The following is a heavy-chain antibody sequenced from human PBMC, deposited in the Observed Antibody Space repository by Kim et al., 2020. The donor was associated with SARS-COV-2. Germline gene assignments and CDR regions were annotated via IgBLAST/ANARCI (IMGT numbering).Heavy chain of an antibody. CDR2: IYHSGST. Sequence: SETLSLTCTVSGYSISSGYYWGWIRQPPGKGLEWIGRIYHSGSTYYNPSLKSRVTISVDTSKNQFSLKLSSVTAADTAVYYCARRGNYYYYGMDVWGQGTTVTVSS. D-gene: IGHD3-10*01. V-gene: IGHV4-38-2*02. CDR1: GYSISSGYY. CDR3: ARRGNYYYYGMDV. J-gene: IGHJ6*02.